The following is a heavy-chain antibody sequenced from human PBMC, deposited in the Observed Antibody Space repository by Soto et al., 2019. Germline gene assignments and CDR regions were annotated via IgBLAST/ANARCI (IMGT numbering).Heavy chain of an antibody. CDR1: GFTFSSYG. Sequence: PGGSLRLSCAASGFTFSSYGMHWVRQAPGKGLEWVAVISYDGSNKYYADSVKGRFTISRDNSKNTLYLQMNSLRAEDTAVYYCAKYYYDSSGYSTRPGGTVDVWGKGTTVTAPQ. J-gene: IGHJ6*04. D-gene: IGHD3-22*01. CDR2: ISYDGSNK. V-gene: IGHV3-30*18. CDR3: AKYYYDSSGYSTRPGGTVDV.